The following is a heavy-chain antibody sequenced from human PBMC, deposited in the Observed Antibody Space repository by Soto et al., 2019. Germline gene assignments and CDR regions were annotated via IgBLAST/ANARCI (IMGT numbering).Heavy chain of an antibody. CDR1: GFAFSNYA. Sequence: EVQLLESGGDLVQPGGSLRLSCAASGFAFSNYAVTWVRQAQGKGLEWVSSISRSSNVIYYADSVKGRFIISRDNSKNTLYLQMISLRAEDAARYFCAKDPNGDYIGAFDDWGQGTLVTVSS. CDR2: ISRSSNVI. D-gene: IGHD4-17*01. V-gene: IGHV3-23*01. J-gene: IGHJ4*02. CDR3: AKDPNGDYIGAFDD.